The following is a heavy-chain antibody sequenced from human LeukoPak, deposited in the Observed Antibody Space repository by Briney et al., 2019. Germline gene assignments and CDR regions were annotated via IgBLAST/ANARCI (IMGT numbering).Heavy chain of an antibody. D-gene: IGHD2-2*01. Sequence: ASVKVSCKASGYTFSNFGISWVRQTPGQGLEGMGWISGNNDNPNYGQKFQGRLTVTTDPSTSTAYMELRNLRSDDTAVYYCARDGTSTDDYWGQGTLVTVSS. V-gene: IGHV1-18*01. J-gene: IGHJ4*02. CDR1: GYTFSNFG. CDR2: ISGNNDNP. CDR3: ARDGTSTDDY.